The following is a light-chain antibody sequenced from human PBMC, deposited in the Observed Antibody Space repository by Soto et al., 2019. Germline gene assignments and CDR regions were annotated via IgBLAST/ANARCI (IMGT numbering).Light chain of an antibody. Sequence: QSALTQPASVSGSPGQSITISCTGTSSDVGGYNYVSWYQQHPGKAPKLIIYDVSNRPSGVSNRFSGSKSGNTASLPISGLQADDEADYYCTSYTSSSTLVFGGGTKLTVL. CDR2: DVS. CDR3: TSYTSSSTLV. CDR1: SSDVGGYNY. J-gene: IGLJ2*01. V-gene: IGLV2-14*03.